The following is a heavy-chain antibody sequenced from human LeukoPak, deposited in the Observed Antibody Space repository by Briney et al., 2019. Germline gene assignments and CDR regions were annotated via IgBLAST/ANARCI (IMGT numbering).Heavy chain of an antibody. CDR3: ARGGVYIESFFDY. CDR2: ITGSGGST. D-gene: IGHD1-26*01. J-gene: IGHJ4*02. V-gene: IGHV3-23*01. Sequence: GGSLRLSCAASGFTFTSYAMSWVRQAPGKGLEWVSAITGSGGSTYYADSVKGRFTISRDNSKNTLYLQINSLTVDDAALYYCARGGVYIESFFDYWGQGTLVNVPS. CDR1: GFTFTSYA.